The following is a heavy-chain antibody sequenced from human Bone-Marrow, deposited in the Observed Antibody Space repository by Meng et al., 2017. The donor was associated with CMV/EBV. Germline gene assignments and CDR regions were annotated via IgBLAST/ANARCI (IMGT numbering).Heavy chain of an antibody. CDR3: ARDGSTSLFHYHGMDV. D-gene: IGHD6-13*01. Sequence: GESLKISCAASGITFSSYGMHWVRQAPGKGLECVAFIHYDGSSASYADFVKGRFTISRANSKKTLYLQMSSLRTEDTAVYYCARDGSTSLFHYHGMDVWGQGTTVPVSS. V-gene: IGHV3-30*02. CDR2: IHYDGSSA. J-gene: IGHJ6*02. CDR1: GITFSSYG.